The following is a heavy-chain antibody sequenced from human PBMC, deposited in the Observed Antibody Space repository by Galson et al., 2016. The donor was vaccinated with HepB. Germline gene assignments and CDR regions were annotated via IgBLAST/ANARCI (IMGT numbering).Heavy chain of an antibody. J-gene: IGHJ4*02. CDR3: ARAFSTWDAIPY. CDR1: GGTFNSYT. V-gene: IGHV1-69*06. CDR2: IIPIFGTP. Sequence: SVKVSCKASGGTFNSYTITWVRQAPGQGLEWMGGIIPIFGTPNYAQKFQGRVTITADKSTSTVYMELSSLRAVDTAVYYCARAFSTWDAIPYWGQGTLVTVSS. D-gene: IGHD2-21*01.